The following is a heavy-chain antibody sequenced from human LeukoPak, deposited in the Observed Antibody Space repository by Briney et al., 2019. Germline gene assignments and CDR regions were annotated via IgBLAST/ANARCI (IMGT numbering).Heavy chain of an antibody. CDR3: ATPRGGYILYWYFDL. V-gene: IGHV3-30-3*01. J-gene: IGHJ2*01. Sequence: GGSLRLSCAASGFTFSSYAMHWVRQAPGKGLEWVAVISYDGSNKYYADSVKGRFTISRDNSKNTLYLQMNSLRAEDTAVYYCATPRGGYILYWYFDLWGRGTLVTVSS. CDR1: GFTFSSYA. D-gene: IGHD3-22*01. CDR2: ISYDGSNK.